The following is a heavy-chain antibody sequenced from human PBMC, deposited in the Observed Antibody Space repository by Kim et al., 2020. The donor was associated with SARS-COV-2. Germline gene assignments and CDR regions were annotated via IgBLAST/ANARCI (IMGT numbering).Heavy chain of an antibody. D-gene: IGHD3-9*01. J-gene: IGHJ4*02. Sequence: GGSLRLSCAASGFTFSSYGMHWVRQAPGKGLEWVAVISYDGSNKYYADSVKGRFTISRDNSKNTLYLQMNSLGAEDTAVYYCAKVQLRYFDWYERAPFDYWGQGTLVTVSS. V-gene: IGHV3-30*18. CDR1: GFTFSSYG. CDR3: AKVQLRYFDWYERAPFDY. CDR2: ISYDGSNK.